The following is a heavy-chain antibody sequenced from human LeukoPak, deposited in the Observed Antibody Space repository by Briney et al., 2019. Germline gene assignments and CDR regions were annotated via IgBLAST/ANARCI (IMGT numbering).Heavy chain of an antibody. Sequence: GGSLRLSCAASGFTFSSYSMSWVRQAPGKGLEWVSYISIGSSNIYYADSVKRRFTTARENAKNSLQLQMTCLGAEDTAVYYCAHLARGVEVAGDYLAWGQGTLVTVS. J-gene: IGHJ4*02. V-gene: IGHV3-48*01. D-gene: IGHD6-19*01. CDR1: GFTFSSYS. CDR3: AHLARGVEVAGDYLA. CDR2: ISIGSSNI.